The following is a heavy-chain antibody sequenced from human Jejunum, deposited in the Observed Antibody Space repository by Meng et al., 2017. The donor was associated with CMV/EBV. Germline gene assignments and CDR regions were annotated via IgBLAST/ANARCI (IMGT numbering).Heavy chain of an antibody. CDR3: AREADGATFDY. J-gene: IGHJ4*02. CDR1: GYTFTRYG. Sequence: GQVVQSGDKVKKPGASVKVSCKAPGYTFTRYGISWVRQAPGQGLEWMGWISGYNGNTNYAQQLQGRVTMTTDTSTSTAYMELRSLRSDDTAVYYCAREADGATFDYWGQGTLVTVSS. CDR2: ISGYNGNT. D-gene: IGHD1-26*01. V-gene: IGHV1-18*01.